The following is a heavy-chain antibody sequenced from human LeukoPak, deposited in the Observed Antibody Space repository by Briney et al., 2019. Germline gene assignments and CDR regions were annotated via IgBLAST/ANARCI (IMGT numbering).Heavy chain of an antibody. Sequence: SETLSLSCTVSGGSISSYYWSWIRQPPGKGLEWIGYIYYSGSTNYNPSLKSRVTISVDTSTNQFSLKLSSVTAADTAVYYCARKYSSSFDPWGQGTLVTVSS. V-gene: IGHV4-59*01. CDR2: IYYSGST. CDR3: ARKYSSSFDP. CDR1: GGSISSYY. D-gene: IGHD6-13*01. J-gene: IGHJ5*02.